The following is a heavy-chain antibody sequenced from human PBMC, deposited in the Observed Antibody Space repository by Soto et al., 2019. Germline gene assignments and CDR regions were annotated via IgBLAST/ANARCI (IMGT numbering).Heavy chain of an antibody. CDR3: STAGVVTSPVGGWFNP. CDR1: GFSFYYAW. Sequence: EVQLVESGGGSVKPGGSLRLSCAASGFSFYYAWMRWVRQAPGKGLEWVGRIKSKSDGGTTDYAAPVKGRFTISRDDSKNTVYLQMDSLRIEDTAVYYCSTAGVVTSPVGGWFNPWGQGALVSVSS. D-gene: IGHD2-2*01. J-gene: IGHJ5*02. CDR2: IKSKSDGGTT. V-gene: IGHV3-15*01.